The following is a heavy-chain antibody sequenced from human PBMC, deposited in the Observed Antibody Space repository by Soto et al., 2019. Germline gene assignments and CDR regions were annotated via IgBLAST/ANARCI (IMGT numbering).Heavy chain of an antibody. V-gene: IGHV3-30*18. CDR2: ISHDGFSQ. D-gene: IGHD6-13*01. J-gene: IGHJ5*01. CDR1: GFTLSNTG. Sequence: VQLLESGGDLAQPGASLRLSCVVSGFTLSNTGVHWVRQAPGKGLEWVAMISHDGFSQHYVDSVKGRFTISRDNSKNTLYLQMDSLRPEDTSVYYCAKDWGSSGWFNWFDSWGQGTLVTVSS. CDR3: AKDWGSSGWFNWFDS.